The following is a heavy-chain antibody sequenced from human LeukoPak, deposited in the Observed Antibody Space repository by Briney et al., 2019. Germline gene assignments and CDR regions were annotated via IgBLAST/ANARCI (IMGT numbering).Heavy chain of an antibody. V-gene: IGHV4-59*01. CDR1: GGSISSYY. CDR3: ASGRVSPLFDY. J-gene: IGHJ4*02. D-gene: IGHD1-26*01. CDR2: IYYSGST. Sequence: SETLSHTCTVSGGSISSYYWSWIRQPPGKGLEWIGYIYYSGSTNYNPSLKSRVTISVDTSKNQFSLKLSSVTAADTAVYYCASGRVSPLFDYWGQGTLVTVSS.